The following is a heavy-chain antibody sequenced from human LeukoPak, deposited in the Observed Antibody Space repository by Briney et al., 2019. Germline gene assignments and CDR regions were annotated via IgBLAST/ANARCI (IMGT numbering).Heavy chain of an antibody. J-gene: IGHJ3*02. CDR1: GFILRNYA. D-gene: IGHD3-16*01. V-gene: IGHV3-30*04. CDR2: MSFHGSDT. Sequence: GGSLRLSCAASGFILRNYAMHWVRQAPGKGLGWVAVMSFHGSDTYYADSVKGRCTFSRDNSKKTLYPQMNSLITEATAGDYCERDQGATDAFAIWGEGPMVTVSS. CDR3: ERDQGATDAFAI.